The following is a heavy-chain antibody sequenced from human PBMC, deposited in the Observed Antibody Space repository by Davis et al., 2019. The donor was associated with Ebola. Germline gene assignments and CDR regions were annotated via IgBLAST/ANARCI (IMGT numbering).Heavy chain of an antibody. V-gene: IGHV4-39*01. J-gene: IGHJ5*02. CDR1: GGSISSSSYY. CDR2: IYYSGST. CDR3: ARHEYYYDSSGYPNWFDP. Sequence: PSETLSLTCTVSGGSISSSSYYWGWIRQPPGKGLEWIGSIYYSGSTYYNPSLKSRVTISVDTSKNQFSLKLSSVTAADTAVYYCARHEYYYDSSGYPNWFDPWGQGTLVTVSS. D-gene: IGHD3-22*01.